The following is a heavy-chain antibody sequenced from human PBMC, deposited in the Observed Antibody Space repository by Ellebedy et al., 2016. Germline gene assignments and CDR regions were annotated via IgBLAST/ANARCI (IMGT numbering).Heavy chain of an antibody. CDR3: AKGALSSSWLNWFDP. V-gene: IGHV3-23*01. CDR1: GFSFSSYA. J-gene: IGHJ5*02. D-gene: IGHD6-13*01. CDR2: ITGSGDRT. Sequence: GGSLRLSCAASGFSFSSYAMSWVRQAPGKGPEWVSTITGSGDRTNYADSVKGRFTISRDSSKNTLYLDMDSLRAEDTAIYYCAKGALSSSWLNWFDPWGQGTLVTVSS.